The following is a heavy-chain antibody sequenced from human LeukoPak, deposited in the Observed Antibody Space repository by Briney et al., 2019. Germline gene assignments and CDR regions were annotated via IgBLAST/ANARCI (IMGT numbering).Heavy chain of an antibody. J-gene: IGHJ4*02. CDR3: ARSGWLRLLAFDY. CDR1: GGSFSGYY. V-gene: IGHV4-34*01. D-gene: IGHD5-12*01. Sequence: KSSETLSLTCAVYGGSFSGYYWSWIRQPPGKGLEWIGEINHSGSTNYNPSLKSRVTISVDTSKNQFSLKLSSVTAADTAVYYCARSGWLRLLAFDYWGQGTLVTVSS. CDR2: INHSGST.